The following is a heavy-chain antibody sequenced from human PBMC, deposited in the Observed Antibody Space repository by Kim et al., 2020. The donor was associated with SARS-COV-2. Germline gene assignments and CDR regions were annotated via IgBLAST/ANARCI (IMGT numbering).Heavy chain of an antibody. CDR2: ISAYNGNT. D-gene: IGHD4-17*01. V-gene: IGHV1-18*04. Sequence: ASVKVSCKASGYTFTSYGISWVRQAPGQGLEWMGWISAYNGNTNYAQKLQGRVTMTTDTSTSTAYMELRSLRSDDTAVYYCARGHGDPLDRRSAYYYGMDVWGHGTTVTVSS. CDR1: GYTFTSYG. CDR3: ARGHGDPLDRRSAYYYGMDV. J-gene: IGHJ6*02.